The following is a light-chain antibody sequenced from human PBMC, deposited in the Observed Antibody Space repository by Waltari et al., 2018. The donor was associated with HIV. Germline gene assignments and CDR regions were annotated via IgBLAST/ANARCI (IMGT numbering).Light chain of an antibody. J-gene: IGLJ2*01. Sequence: QVVLTQSPSASASLGASVKLTCTLSSGHTTYAIAWHQQQPEKGPRYLMRLSTKGSHTKGDGIPDRFSGSSSGAERYLTISSRQSEDEADYYCQTWGTGIVVFGGGTKLTVL. V-gene: IGLV4-69*01. CDR1: SGHTTYA. CDR3: QTWGTGIVV. CDR2: LSTKGSH.